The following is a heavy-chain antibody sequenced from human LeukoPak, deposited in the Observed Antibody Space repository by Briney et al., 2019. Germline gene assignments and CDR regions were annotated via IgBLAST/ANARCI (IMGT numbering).Heavy chain of an antibody. CDR1: GGSISSGSYY. J-gene: IGHJ1*01. D-gene: IGHD3-22*01. CDR2: IYTSGST. Sequence: SSETLSLTCTVSGGSISSGSYYWSWIRQPAGKGLEWIGRIYTSGSTYYNPSLKSRVTISVDTSKNQFSLKLSSVTAADTAVYYCARGPEYYYDSSGYWEHFQHWGQGTLVTVSS. V-gene: IGHV4-61*02. CDR3: ARGPEYYYDSSGYWEHFQH.